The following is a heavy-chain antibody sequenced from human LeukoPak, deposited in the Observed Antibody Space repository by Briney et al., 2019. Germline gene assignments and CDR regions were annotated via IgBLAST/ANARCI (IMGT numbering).Heavy chain of an antibody. D-gene: IGHD3-22*01. Sequence: PSETLSLTCAVYGGSFSGYYWSWIRQPPGKGLEWIGEINHSGSTNYNPSLKSRVTISLDRSKNQFSLKMSSVTAADTAVYYCARGRRGSYYYHSTGDYFDYWGQGTLVTVSS. CDR2: INHSGST. CDR3: ARGRRGSYYYHSTGDYFDY. V-gene: IGHV4-34*01. CDR1: GGSFSGYY. J-gene: IGHJ4*02.